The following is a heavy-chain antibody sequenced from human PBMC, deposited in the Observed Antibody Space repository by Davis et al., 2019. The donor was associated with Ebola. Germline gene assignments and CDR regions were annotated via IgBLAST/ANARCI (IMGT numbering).Heavy chain of an antibody. D-gene: IGHD3-22*01. CDR2: IYHSANT. CDR3: ARARDSSGYYSYYDGMDV. CDR1: AGSTSSSYS. V-gene: IGHV4-4*02. Sequence: SETLSLTCALSAGSTSSSYSWCCVRQHPGKGLGWIAAIYHSANTNYNPTLKSRVTISVDTSKNQFSLQLSSVTAADTAVYYCARARDSSGYYSYYDGMDVWGKGTTVTVSS. J-gene: IGHJ6*04.